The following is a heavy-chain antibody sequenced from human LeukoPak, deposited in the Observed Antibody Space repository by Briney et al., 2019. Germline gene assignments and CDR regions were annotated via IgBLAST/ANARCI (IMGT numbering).Heavy chain of an antibody. J-gene: IGHJ4*02. CDR3: AKDPGYDSSGYFDY. CDR2: IWYDGSNQ. V-gene: IGHV3-33*03. CDR1: GLTFSNYG. Sequence: GGSLRLSCAASGLTFSNYGMHWVRQAPGKGLEWVAVIWYDGSNQYYAESVKGRFTISRDNAKNSLYLQMNSLRAEDTALYYCAKDPGYDSSGYFDYWGQGTLVTVSS. D-gene: IGHD3-22*01.